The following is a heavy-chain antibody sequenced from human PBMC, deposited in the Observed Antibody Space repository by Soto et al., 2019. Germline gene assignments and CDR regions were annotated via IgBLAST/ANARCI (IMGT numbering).Heavy chain of an antibody. Sequence: XGSLRLSCAASGFTFSSYSMHGVRQAPGEGLEWVAVISYDGRDKYHADSVKGRFTISRDNSKNTLYLLMNSLRAEDTAVYYCAKDRKPVADYYFDYWGQGTLVTVSS. J-gene: IGHJ4*02. CDR2: ISYDGRDK. D-gene: IGHD6-19*01. CDR1: GFTFSSYS. V-gene: IGHV3-30*18. CDR3: AKDRKPVADYYFDY.